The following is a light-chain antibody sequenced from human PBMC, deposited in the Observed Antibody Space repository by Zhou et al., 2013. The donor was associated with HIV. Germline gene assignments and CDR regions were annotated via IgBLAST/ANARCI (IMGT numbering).Light chain of an antibody. CDR1: QTISTW. CDR2: RAS. CDR3: LQDYSYPYT. V-gene: IGKV1-5*03. Sequence: DIQMTQSPSTLSASVGDSVIITCRASQTISTWLAWYQQKPGKAPKLLIYRASNLESGVPSRFSGSGSGTDFTLTISSLQPEDCATYYCLQDYSYPYTFGQGTKLEIK. J-gene: IGKJ2*01.